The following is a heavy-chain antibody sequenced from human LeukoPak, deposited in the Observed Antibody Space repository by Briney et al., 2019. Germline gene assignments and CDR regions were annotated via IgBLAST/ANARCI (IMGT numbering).Heavy chain of an antibody. CDR1: GFTFDDYG. D-gene: IGHD1-26*01. J-gene: IGHJ6*03. Sequence: GSLRLSCAASGFTFDDYGMSWVRQTPGKGLEWVSYISSSGSTIYYADSVKGRFTISRDNAKNSLYLQMNSLRAEDTAVYYCAIVKYRGNSQFYYYYYMDVWGKGTTVTVSS. CDR3: AIVKYRGNSQFYYYYYMDV. V-gene: IGHV3-11*04. CDR2: ISSSGSTI.